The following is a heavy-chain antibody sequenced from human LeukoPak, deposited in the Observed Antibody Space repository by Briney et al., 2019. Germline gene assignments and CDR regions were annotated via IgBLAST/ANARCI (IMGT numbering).Heavy chain of an antibody. CDR3: ARDGVVPAGRYLDY. CDR1: GFTFSSYS. CDR2: ISSGSSYI. D-gene: IGHD2-2*01. V-gene: IGHV3-21*01. J-gene: IGHJ4*02. Sequence: GGSLTLSCAASGFTFSSYSMNWVRQAPGKGLEWVSSISSGSSYIYYADSVKGRFTISRDNAKNSLYLQMNSLRAEDTAVYYCARDGVVPAGRYLDYWGQGTLVTVSS.